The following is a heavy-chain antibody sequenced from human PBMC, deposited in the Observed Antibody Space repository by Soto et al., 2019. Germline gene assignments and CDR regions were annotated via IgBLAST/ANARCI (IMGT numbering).Heavy chain of an antibody. D-gene: IGHD3-10*01. Sequence: QVQLQESGPGLVKPSETMSLSCTVSGGSISSYYWSWFRQSPGKRMEWIGYVHHSWGSSYNPSLQRXVPXSLDTSKRQFSLKVTSVTATDTAVYYCARQGFGPLHGLVDVWGQGTTVTVSS. J-gene: IGHJ6*02. CDR3: ARQGFGPLHGLVDV. CDR1: GGSISSYY. V-gene: IGHV4-59*08. CDR2: VHHSWGS.